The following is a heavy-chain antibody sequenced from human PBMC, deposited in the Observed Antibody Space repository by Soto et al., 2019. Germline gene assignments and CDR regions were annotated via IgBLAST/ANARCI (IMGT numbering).Heavy chain of an antibody. CDR3: ASRGYCTNGVCYTETPYYYYYDMDV. CDR1: GYTFTSYD. V-gene: IGHV1-8*01. J-gene: IGHJ6*03. Sequence: ASVKVSCKASGYTFTSYDINWVRQATGQGLEWMGWMNPNSGNTGYAQKFQGRVTMTRNTSISTAYMELSSLRSEDTAVYYCASRGYCTNGVCYTETPYYYYYDMDVWGKGTTVTVSS. CDR2: MNPNSGNT. D-gene: IGHD2-8*01.